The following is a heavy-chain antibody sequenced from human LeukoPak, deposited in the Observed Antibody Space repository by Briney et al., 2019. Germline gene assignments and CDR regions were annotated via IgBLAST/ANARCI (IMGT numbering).Heavy chain of an antibody. CDR2: IWYDGSNK. CDR1: GFTFSSYG. D-gene: IGHD6-13*01. Sequence: PGRSLRLSCAASGFTFSSYGMHWVRQAPGKGLEWVAVIWYDGSNKYYADSVKGRFTISRDNSMNTLYLQMNSLRAEDTAVYYCARGVAAANGMDVWGQGTTVTVSS. J-gene: IGHJ6*02. V-gene: IGHV3-33*01. CDR3: ARGVAAANGMDV.